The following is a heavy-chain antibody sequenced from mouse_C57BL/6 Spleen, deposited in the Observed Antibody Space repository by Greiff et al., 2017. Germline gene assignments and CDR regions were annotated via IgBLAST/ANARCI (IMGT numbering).Heavy chain of an antibody. D-gene: IGHD2-3*01. CDR2: IDPSDSYT. Sequence: VQLQQSGAELVMPGASVKLSCKASGYTFTSYWMHWVKQRPGQGLEWIGEIDPSDSYTNYNQKFKGNSTLTLYKSSSTAYSQLSSLTSEDSAVYYCARTYDGYYLDYWGQGTTLTVSS. J-gene: IGHJ2*01. V-gene: IGHV1-69*01. CDR1: GYTFTSYW. CDR3: ARTYDGYYLDY.